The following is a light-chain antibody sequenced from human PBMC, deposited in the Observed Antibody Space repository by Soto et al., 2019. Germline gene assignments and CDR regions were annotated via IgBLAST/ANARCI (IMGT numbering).Light chain of an antibody. CDR3: QHYDTYPLT. CDR1: QSISSW. J-gene: IGKJ4*01. Sequence: DIQMTQSPYTLSASVGDRVTITCRSTQSISSWLAWYQQKPGKAPKFLIDKASSLESGVPSRFSGSGSGTEFTLTISSLQPDDFATYYCQHYDTYPLTFGGGSKVEIK. V-gene: IGKV1-5*03. CDR2: KAS.